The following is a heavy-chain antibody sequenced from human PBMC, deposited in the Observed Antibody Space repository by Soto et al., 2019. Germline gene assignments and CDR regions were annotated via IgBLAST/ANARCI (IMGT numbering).Heavy chain of an antibody. CDR1: GSTLRSDD. CDR3: AKDQIPDFWSGYPDAFDI. CDR2: ISDSGGST. D-gene: IGHD3-3*01. J-gene: IGHJ3*02. V-gene: IGHV3-23*01. Sequence: GGSLRLSCVVSGSTLRSDDMSWVRQARGRGLEWVSGISDSGGSTYYVDSVKGRFTISRDNAKNTLYLQMNSLRAEDTAVYYCAKDQIPDFWSGYPDAFDIWGQGTMVTVSS.